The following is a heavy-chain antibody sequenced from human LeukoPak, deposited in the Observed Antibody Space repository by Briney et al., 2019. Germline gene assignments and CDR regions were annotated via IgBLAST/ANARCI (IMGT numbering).Heavy chain of an antibody. CDR1: EFTFSSHA. J-gene: IGHJ3*02. D-gene: IGHD5-18*01. Sequence: GGTLRLSCAASEFTFSSHAMHWVRQAPGKGLEWVAVISYDENKKYYADSVKGRFTISRDDSKNTLYLQMNSLKSDDTAVYYCATEGFTYGYHAIDIWGQGTIVTVSS. CDR2: ISYDENKK. CDR3: ATEGFTYGYHAIDI. V-gene: IGHV3-30*04.